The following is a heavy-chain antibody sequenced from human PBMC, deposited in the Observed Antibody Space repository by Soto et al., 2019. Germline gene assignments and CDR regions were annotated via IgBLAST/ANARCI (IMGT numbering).Heavy chain of an antibody. V-gene: IGHV4-34*02. D-gene: IGHD3-10*02. Sequence: QVHLEQWGAGLLKPSETLSLTCAIYNSSLGAFHWTWIRQPPGKGLEWIGELIHGGSTNYNPSLKSRVTFSTDTSKSQFSLHVMSVTAADTAVYYCARSPLSYDYVRQTWREVGDSFDVWGRGTSVTVSS. CDR2: LIHGGST. CDR3: ARSPLSYDYVRQTWREVGDSFDV. CDR1: NSSLGAFH. J-gene: IGHJ3*01.